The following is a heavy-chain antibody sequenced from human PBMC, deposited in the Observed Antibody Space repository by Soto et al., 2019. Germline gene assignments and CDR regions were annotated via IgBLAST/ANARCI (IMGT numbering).Heavy chain of an antibody. J-gene: IGHJ4*02. CDR1: GGSLSSSTYY. V-gene: IGHV4-39*01. CDR2: MYYSGST. D-gene: IGHD5-18*01. Sequence: QLQLQESGPGLVKPSETLSLTCTVSGGSLSSSTYYWGWIRQPPGKGLEWIGTMYYSGSTYYNPSLKSRVTISVDTSKNQFSLKVSSVTAADTAVYYCATGTGSSYGYSVNWGQGTLVTVSS. CDR3: ATGTGSSYGYSVN.